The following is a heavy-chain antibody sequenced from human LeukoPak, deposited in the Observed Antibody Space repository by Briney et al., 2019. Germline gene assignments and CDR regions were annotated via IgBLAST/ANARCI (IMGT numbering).Heavy chain of an antibody. Sequence: GGSLRLSCAASGFTFSSYSMHWVRQAPGKGLEWVAVISYDGSNQNYADSVKGRFTISRDNSKNTLYLQMNSLRADDTAVYYCATPPRGYSYGPMDVWGKGTTVTVSS. V-gene: IGHV3-30-3*01. CDR1: GFTFSSYS. J-gene: IGHJ6*04. CDR3: ATPPRGYSYGPMDV. D-gene: IGHD5-18*01. CDR2: ISYDGSNQ.